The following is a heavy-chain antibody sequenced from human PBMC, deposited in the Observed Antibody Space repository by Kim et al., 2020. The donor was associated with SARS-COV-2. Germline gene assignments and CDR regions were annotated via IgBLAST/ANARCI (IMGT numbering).Heavy chain of an antibody. Sequence: GGSLRLSCAASGFTFSSYAMHWVRQAPGKGLEWVAVISYDGSNKYYADSVKGRFTISRDNSKNTLYLQMNSLRAEDTAVYYCAREGVGYDILTGPLPYGMDVWGQGTTVTVSS. D-gene: IGHD3-9*01. CDR2: ISYDGSNK. V-gene: IGHV3-30*04. CDR3: AREGVGYDILTGPLPYGMDV. J-gene: IGHJ6*02. CDR1: GFTFSSYA.